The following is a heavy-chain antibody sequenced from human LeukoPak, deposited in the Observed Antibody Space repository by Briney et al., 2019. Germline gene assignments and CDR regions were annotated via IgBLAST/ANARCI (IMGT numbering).Heavy chain of an antibody. CDR3: ARGSFYYGSGTYRDPGGFDY. D-gene: IGHD3-10*01. J-gene: IGHJ4*02. Sequence: ASVKVSCKASGYTFTSYYMHWVRQAPGQGLEWMGIINPSGGSTSYAQKFQGRVTMTRDTSTSTVYMELSSLRSEDTAVYYCARGSFYYGSGTYRDPGGFDYWGQGTLVTVSS. CDR1: GYTFTSYY. V-gene: IGHV1-46*01. CDR2: INPSGGST.